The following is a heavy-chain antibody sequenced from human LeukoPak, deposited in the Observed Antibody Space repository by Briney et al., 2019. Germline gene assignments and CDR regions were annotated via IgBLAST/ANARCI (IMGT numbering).Heavy chain of an antibody. V-gene: IGHV3-74*01. CDR3: VGSHDFWSGSGY. CDR2: ISPTGSTT. Sequence: GGSLRLSCTASGFSFSGHWMHWARQLPGKGLVWVSRISPTGSTTSYADSVKGRFTVSRDNAKNTLYLQVNNLRAEDTAVYYCVGSHDFWSGSGYWGQGTLVTVSS. D-gene: IGHD3-3*01. CDR1: GFSFSGHW. J-gene: IGHJ4*02.